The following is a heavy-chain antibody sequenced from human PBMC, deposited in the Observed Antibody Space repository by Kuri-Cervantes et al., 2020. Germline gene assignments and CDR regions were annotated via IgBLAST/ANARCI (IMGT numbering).Heavy chain of an antibody. J-gene: IGHJ4*02. D-gene: IGHD2-15*01. V-gene: IGHV1-2*02. CDR3: ASAHLIISLLKN. CDR1: GYTFTGYY. Sequence: ASVKVSCKASGYTFTGYYMHWVRQAPGQGLEWMGWINPNSGGTNYAQKFQGRVTMTRDTSISTAYMELSRLRSDDTAVYYRASAHLIISLLKNWGQGTLVTVSS. CDR2: INPNSGGT.